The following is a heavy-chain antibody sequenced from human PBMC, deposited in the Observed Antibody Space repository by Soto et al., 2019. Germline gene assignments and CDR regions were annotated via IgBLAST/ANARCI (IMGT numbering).Heavy chain of an antibody. V-gene: IGHV3-30*18. D-gene: IGHD2-8*01. Sequence: PVGSLRLSCAASGFSFSTYGMHWVRQTPGKGLEWVALISNEGRSTYYADSVKGRFTISRDNSRNTLYLQTNSLRTEDTAIYSCAKAGGKVSTPFDPWGQGTLVTVSS. CDR2: ISNEGRST. J-gene: IGHJ5*02. CDR1: GFSFSTYG. CDR3: AKAGGKVSTPFDP.